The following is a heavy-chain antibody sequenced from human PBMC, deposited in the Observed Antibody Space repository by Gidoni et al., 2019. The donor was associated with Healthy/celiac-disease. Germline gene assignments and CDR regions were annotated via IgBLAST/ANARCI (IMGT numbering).Heavy chain of an antibody. CDR3: AKFGNYYDSSGYYPNDAFDI. J-gene: IGHJ3*02. CDR1: GFTFSTYR. Sequence: QVKLVASVGGVVQPGRSLRLSCAASGFTFSTYRMYWVRQAPGQGLEWVAVISYDGSNKYYADSVKGRFTISRDNSKNTLYLQMNSLRAEDTAVYYCAKFGNYYDSSGYYPNDAFDIWGQGTMVTVSS. V-gene: IGHV3-30*18. D-gene: IGHD3-22*01. CDR2: ISYDGSNK.